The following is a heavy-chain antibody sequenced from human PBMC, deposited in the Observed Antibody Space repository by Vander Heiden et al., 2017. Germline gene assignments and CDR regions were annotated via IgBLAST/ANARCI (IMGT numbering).Heavy chain of an antibody. D-gene: IGHD6-19*01. V-gene: IGHV1-18*01. Sequence: QVQLVQSGTEVKKPGATAKVSCKASGYIFTSYGISWVRQAPGQGLEWMGWISAYNGNTNYAQKLQGRVTMTTDTSTSTAYMELRSLRSDDTAVYYCARYGEQWLNYYYYYGMDVWGQGTTVTVSS. CDR1: GYIFTSYG. J-gene: IGHJ6*02. CDR3: ARYGEQWLNYYYYYGMDV. CDR2: ISAYNGNT.